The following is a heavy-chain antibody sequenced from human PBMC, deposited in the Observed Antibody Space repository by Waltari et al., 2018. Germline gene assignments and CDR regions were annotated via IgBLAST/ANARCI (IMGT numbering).Heavy chain of an antibody. CDR2: ISWDGEIK. CDR1: GFNFPEYP. CDR3: TKDSSVTLVRGPTTGGFAP. Sequence: EVQLVESGGDVVRPGGSRRLSCTGSGFNFPEYPMPWFRQVPGKGLEWVSLISWDGEIKYYGDSVKGRVTVSRDNTRNTLYLELNSLGPEDTALYYCTKDSSVTLVRGPTTGGFAPWGQGTLVSVSS. V-gene: IGHV3-43*01. J-gene: IGHJ5*02. D-gene: IGHD3-10*01.